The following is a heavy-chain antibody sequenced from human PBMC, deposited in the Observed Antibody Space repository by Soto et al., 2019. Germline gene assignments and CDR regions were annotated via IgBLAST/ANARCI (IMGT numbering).Heavy chain of an antibody. J-gene: IGHJ5*02. Sequence: QVQLVQSGAEVKKPGASVKVSCKASGYTFTSYAMHWVRQAPGQRLEWMGWINAGNGNTKYSQKFQGRVTITRDTSASTADMELSSLRSEDTAVYYCAREGGRWLQLRAARNWCDPWGQGTLVTVSS. D-gene: IGHD5-12*01. CDR3: AREGGRWLQLRAARNWCDP. CDR2: INAGNGNT. V-gene: IGHV1-3*01. CDR1: GYTFTSYA.